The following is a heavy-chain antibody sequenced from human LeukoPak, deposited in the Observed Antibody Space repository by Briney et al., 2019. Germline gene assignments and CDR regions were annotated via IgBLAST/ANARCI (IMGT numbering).Heavy chain of an antibody. V-gene: IGHV4-4*02. CDR1: GGSITSTNW. CDR3: ARDGYIYGTDY. Sequence: SGTLSLTCGVSGGSITSTNWWSWVRQPPGQGLEWIGEISLTGRTNYNPSLIGRVIMSLDESRNQLSLTLTSVTAADTAMYYCARDGYIYGTDYWGQGTLVTVSS. J-gene: IGHJ4*02. CDR2: ISLTGRT. D-gene: IGHD5-18*01.